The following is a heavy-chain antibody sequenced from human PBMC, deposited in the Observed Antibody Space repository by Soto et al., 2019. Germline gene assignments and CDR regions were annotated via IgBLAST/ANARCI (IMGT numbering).Heavy chain of an antibody. V-gene: IGHV1-8*01. CDR1: GYTFTSYD. J-gene: IGHJ6*02. CDR3: ARERTGTTSMDF. D-gene: IGHD1-1*01. CDR2: MNPNSGNT. Sequence: QVQLVQSGAEVKKPGASVKVSCKASGYTFTSYDINWVRQATGQGLEWMVWMNPNSGNTGYAQKFRGRVTMTRNTSISTAYMELSSLRSEDTAVYYCARERTGTTSMDFWGQGTTVTVSS.